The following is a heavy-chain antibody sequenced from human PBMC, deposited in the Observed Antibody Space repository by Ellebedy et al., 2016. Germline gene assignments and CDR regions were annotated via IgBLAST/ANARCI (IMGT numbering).Heavy chain of an antibody. J-gene: IGHJ6*03. V-gene: IGHV4-4*07. CDR1: GGSISSYY. CDR3: ARTSRGVVVPAASFTYYYYYYMDV. Sequence: SETLSLTXTVSGGSISSYYWSWIRQPAGKGLEWIGRIYTSGSTNYNPSLKSRVTISVDTSKNQFSLKLSSVTAADTAVYYCARTSRGVVVPAASFTYYYYYYMDVWGKGTTVTVSS. CDR2: IYTSGST. D-gene: IGHD2-2*01.